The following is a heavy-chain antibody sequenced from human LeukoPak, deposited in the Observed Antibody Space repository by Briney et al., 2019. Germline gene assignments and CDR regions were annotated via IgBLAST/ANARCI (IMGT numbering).Heavy chain of an antibody. Sequence: PGGSLRLSCAASGFTFSSYSMNWVRQAPGKGLEWVSSISSSSSYIYCADSVKGRFTISRDNAKNSLYLQMNSLRAEDTAVYYCARKSNSNSFDYWGQGTLVTVSS. D-gene: IGHD4-11*01. CDR2: ISSSSSYI. J-gene: IGHJ4*02. CDR3: ARKSNSNSFDY. V-gene: IGHV3-21*01. CDR1: GFTFSSYS.